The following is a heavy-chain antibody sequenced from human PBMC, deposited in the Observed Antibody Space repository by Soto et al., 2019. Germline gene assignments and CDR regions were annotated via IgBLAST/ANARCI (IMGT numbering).Heavy chain of an antibody. V-gene: IGHV1-69*06. CDR3: ARDSGGVIVGATSFDY. J-gene: IGHJ4*02. Sequence: QVQLVQSGAAVKKPGSSVKVSCKASGGTFSSYAISWVRQAPGQGLEWMGGIIPIFGTANYAQKFQGRVTITADKSTITAYMELSSLRSEDTAVYYCARDSGGVIVGATSFDYWGQGTLVTVSS. CDR1: GGTFSSYA. CDR2: IIPIFGTA. D-gene: IGHD1-26*01.